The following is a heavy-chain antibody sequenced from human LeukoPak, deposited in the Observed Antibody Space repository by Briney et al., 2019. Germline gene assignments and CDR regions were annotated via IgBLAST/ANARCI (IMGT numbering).Heavy chain of an antibody. CDR3: ARGSLRTTVTSFDY. J-gene: IGHJ4*02. D-gene: IGHD4-17*01. Sequence: SETLSLTCTVSGGSISSYYWSRIRQPPGKGLEWIAYIYYSGSTNYNPSLKSRVTISVDTSKNQFSLKLSSVTAADTAVYYCARGSLRTTVTSFDYWGQGTLVTVSS. V-gene: IGHV4-59*01. CDR1: GGSISSYY. CDR2: IYYSGST.